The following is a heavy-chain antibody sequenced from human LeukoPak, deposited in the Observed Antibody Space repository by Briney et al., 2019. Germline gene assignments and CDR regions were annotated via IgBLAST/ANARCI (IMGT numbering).Heavy chain of an antibody. CDR1: GFTFSSYS. V-gene: IGHV3-21*01. Sequence: PGGSLRLSCAASGFTFSSYSMNWVRQAPGKGLEWVSSISSSSSYIYYAVSVKGRFTISRDNAKNSLYLQMNSLRAEDTAVYYCARALGGYDILTGQDYWGQGTLVTVSS. D-gene: IGHD3-9*01. CDR2: ISSSSSYI. CDR3: ARALGGYDILTGQDY. J-gene: IGHJ4*02.